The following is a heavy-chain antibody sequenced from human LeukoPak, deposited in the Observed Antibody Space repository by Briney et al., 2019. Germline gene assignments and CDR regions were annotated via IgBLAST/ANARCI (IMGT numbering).Heavy chain of an antibody. CDR3: AKDMNYHASGNYSNGFFDS. Sequence: GGSLRLSCTASGFGFDAYTMHWVRQAPGKGLEWVSLITWDGGTSYYGDSVKGRFSISRDNNKNSLYLQMNSLRTEDTAVYYCAKDMNYHASGNYSNGFFDSWGQGTLVTVSS. V-gene: IGHV3-43*01. D-gene: IGHD3-10*01. CDR1: GFGFDAYT. CDR2: ITWDGGTS. J-gene: IGHJ4*02.